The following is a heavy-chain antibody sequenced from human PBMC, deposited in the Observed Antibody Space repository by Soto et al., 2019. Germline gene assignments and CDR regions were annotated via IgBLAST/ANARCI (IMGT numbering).Heavy chain of an antibody. Sequence: GGSLRLSCAASGFTFNIYGMNWVRQAPGKGLEWVSSISSSSSYIYYADSVKGRFTISRDNAKNSLYLQMNSLRAEDTAVYYCARGVAPGYWGQGTLVTVSS. CDR3: ARGVAPGY. CDR2: ISSSSSYI. V-gene: IGHV3-21*01. D-gene: IGHD2-15*01. CDR1: GFTFNIYG. J-gene: IGHJ4*02.